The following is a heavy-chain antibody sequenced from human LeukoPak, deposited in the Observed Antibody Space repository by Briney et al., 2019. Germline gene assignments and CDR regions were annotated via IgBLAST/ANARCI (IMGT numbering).Heavy chain of an antibody. CDR3: ARGEGSTIFGVVDYYYYMDV. CDR2: IIPIFGTA. J-gene: IGHJ6*03. V-gene: IGHV1-69*05. CDR1: GGTFSSYA. D-gene: IGHD3-3*01. Sequence: GASVKVSCKASGGTFSSYAISWVRQAPGQGLEWMGGIIPIFGTANYAQKFQGRVTITTDESTSTAYMELSSLRSEDTAVYYCARGEGSTIFGVVDYYYYMDVWGKGTTVTVSS.